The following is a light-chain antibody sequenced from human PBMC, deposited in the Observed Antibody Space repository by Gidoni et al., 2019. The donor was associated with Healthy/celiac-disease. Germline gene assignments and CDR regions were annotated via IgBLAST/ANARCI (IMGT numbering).Light chain of an antibody. V-gene: IGLV3-19*01. Sequence: SSELTQDPAVSVALGQTVRITCQGDSLRSYYASWYQQKPGQAPVLVIYGKNNRPSGIPDRFSGSSSGNTASLTITGAQAEDEADYYCNSRDSSGNHSWVFGGGTKLTV. CDR3: NSRDSSGNHSWV. J-gene: IGLJ3*02. CDR1: SLRSYY. CDR2: GKN.